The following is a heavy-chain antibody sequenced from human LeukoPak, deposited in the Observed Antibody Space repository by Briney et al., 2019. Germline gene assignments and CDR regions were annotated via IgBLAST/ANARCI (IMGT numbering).Heavy chain of an antibody. CDR2: ISAYNGNT. D-gene: IGHD6-19*01. CDR1: GYTFTSYG. CDR3: ARDPPYSSGWYGVPEDDAFDI. Sequence: ASVKVSCKASGYTFTSYGISWVRQAPGQGLEWMGWISAYNGNTNYAQKLQGRVTMTTDTSTSTAYMELRSLRSDDTAVYYCARDPPYSSGWYGVPEDDAFDIWGQGTMVTVSS. V-gene: IGHV1-18*01. J-gene: IGHJ3*02.